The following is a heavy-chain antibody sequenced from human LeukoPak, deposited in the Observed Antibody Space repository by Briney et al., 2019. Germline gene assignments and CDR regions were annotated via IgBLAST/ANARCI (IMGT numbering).Heavy chain of an antibody. D-gene: IGHD2-2*02. J-gene: IGHJ2*01. V-gene: IGHV3-48*03. CDR1: GFTFSSYE. CDR3: ARDAHCSSTDCYKPLWYFDL. CDR2: ISSSGSTI. Sequence: PGGSLRLSCAASGFTFSSYEMNWVRQAPGKGLEWVSYISSSGSTIYYADSVKGRFTISRDNAKNSLYLQMNSLRVEDTAVYFCARDAHCSSTDCYKPLWYFDLWGRGTLVTVSS.